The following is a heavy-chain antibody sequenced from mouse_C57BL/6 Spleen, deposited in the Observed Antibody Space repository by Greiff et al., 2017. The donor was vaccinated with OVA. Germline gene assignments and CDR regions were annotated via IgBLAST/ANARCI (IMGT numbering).Heavy chain of an antibody. Sequence: QVQLKQSGPELVKPGASVKISCKASGYAFSSSWMNWVKQRPGKGLEWIGRIYPGDGDPNYNGKFKGKATLTADKSSSTAYMQLSSLTSEDAAVYFCARERGDFDVWGTGTTVTVSS. V-gene: IGHV1-82*01. CDR2: IYPGDGDP. CDR1: GYAFSSSW. CDR3: ARERGDFDV. J-gene: IGHJ1*03.